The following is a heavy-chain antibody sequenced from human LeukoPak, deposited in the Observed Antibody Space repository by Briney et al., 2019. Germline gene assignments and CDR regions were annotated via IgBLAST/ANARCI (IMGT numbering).Heavy chain of an antibody. CDR1: GFTFSNSW. CDR2: IKEDESEK. D-gene: IGHD4-23*01. V-gene: IGHV3-7*01. Sequence: GGSLRLSCTASGFTFSNSWMGWVRQARGKGLEWVANIKEDESEKYLADSVKGRFTFSTDNAKNSLYLHMNSLRAEDTAVYYCARIGGVWYFDLWGRGTLVTVSS. J-gene: IGHJ2*01. CDR3: ARIGGVWYFDL.